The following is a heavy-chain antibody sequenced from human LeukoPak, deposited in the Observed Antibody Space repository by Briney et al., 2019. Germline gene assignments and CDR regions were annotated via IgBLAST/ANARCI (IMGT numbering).Heavy chain of an antibody. J-gene: IGHJ3*02. V-gene: IGHV3-23*01. CDR3: AKKTIVGATVNAFDN. CDR2: ISGSGGST. CDR1: GFTSSSYA. Sequence: GGSLRLSCAASGFTSSSYAMSWVPQAPGKGLEWVSAISGSGGSTYYADSVKGRFTISRDNSKNTLYLQMNSLRLKDTAVYLYAKKTIVGATVNAFDNWGQGTMVTVSS. D-gene: IGHD1-26*01.